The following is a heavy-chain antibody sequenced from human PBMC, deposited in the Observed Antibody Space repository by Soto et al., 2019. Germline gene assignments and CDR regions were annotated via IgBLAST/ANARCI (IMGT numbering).Heavy chain of an antibody. CDR1: GFTLSTYA. Sequence: QVQLVESGGGVVQPGRSLRLSCTASGFTLSTYAMHWVRQAPGKGLEWVAVIASDGTSKYYADSVKGRFTISRDHSKNTLYLQVNSLRAEDTAVYSCARDGGGYWGQGTQVLVSS. CDR2: IASDGTSK. V-gene: IGHV3-30-3*01. CDR3: ARDGGGY. J-gene: IGHJ4*02. D-gene: IGHD3-16*01.